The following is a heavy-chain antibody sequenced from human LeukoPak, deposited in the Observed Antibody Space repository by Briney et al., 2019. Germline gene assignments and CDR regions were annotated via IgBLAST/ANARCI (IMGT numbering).Heavy chain of an antibody. CDR3: AGSSQFIRTFDY. D-gene: IGHD3-16*01. CDR1: GYSISSGYY. CDR2: IYHSGST. J-gene: IGHJ4*02. V-gene: IGHV4-38-2*02. Sequence: PSETLSLTCTVSGYSISSGYYWGWIRQPPGKGLEWIGSIYHSGSTYYNPSLKSRVTISVDTSKNQFSLKLSSVTAADTAVYYCAGSSQFIRTFDYGGQGTLVTAPQ.